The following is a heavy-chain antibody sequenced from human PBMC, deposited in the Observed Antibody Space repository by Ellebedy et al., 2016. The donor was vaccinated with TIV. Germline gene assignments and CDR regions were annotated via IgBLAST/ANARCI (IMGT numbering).Heavy chain of an antibody. V-gene: IGHV3-23*01. CDR3: ARDIVVVPAAMPVGLGY. CDR1: GFRFSSYA. Sequence: PGGSLRLSCAASGFRFSSYAMNWVRQAPGKGLEWVSGISDSGDTTYYPDSVKGRFTISRDNSKNTLYLQMNSLRAEDTAVYYCARDIVVVPAAMPVGLGYWGQGTLVTVSS. J-gene: IGHJ4*02. D-gene: IGHD2-2*01. CDR2: ISDSGDTT.